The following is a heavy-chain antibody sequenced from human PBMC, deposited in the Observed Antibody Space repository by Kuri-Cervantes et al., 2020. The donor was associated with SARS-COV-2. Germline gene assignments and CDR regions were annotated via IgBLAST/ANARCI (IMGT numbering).Heavy chain of an antibody. CDR2: ISTYNGNT. J-gene: IGHJ2*01. CDR1: GYTFTSYG. D-gene: IGHD3-16*02. CDR3: AKDNYWELSRYFDL. V-gene: IGHV1-18*04. Sequence: ASVKVSCKASGYTFTSYGISWVRQAPGQGLEWMGWISTYNGNTNYAQKLQGRVTMTTDTSTSTAYMELRSLRSDDTAVYYCAKDNYWELSRYFDLWGRGTLVTVSS.